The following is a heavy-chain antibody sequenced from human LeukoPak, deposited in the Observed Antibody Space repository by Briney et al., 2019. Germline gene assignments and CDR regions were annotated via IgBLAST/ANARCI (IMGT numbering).Heavy chain of an antibody. V-gene: IGHV3-21*01. Sequence: GESLKISCAASGFTFSSYSMNWVRQAPGKGLEWVSSISTSSSYIYYADSVKGRFTISRDNAKNSLYLQMNSLRAEDTAVYYCSKEVENTSGWYSHFDYWGQGTLVTVSS. J-gene: IGHJ4*02. CDR3: SKEVENTSGWYSHFDY. D-gene: IGHD6-19*01. CDR1: GFTFSSYS. CDR2: ISTSSSYI.